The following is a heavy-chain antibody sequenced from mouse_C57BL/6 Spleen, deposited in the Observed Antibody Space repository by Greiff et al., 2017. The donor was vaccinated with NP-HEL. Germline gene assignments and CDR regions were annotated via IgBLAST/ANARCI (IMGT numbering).Heavy chain of an antibody. Sequence: VKLMESGAELVKPGASVKISCKASGYAFSSYWMNWVKQRPGKGLEWIGQIYPGDGDTNYNGKFKGKATLTADKSSSTAYMQLSSLTSEDSAVYFCARRGYGNYPLDYWGQGTTLTVSS. V-gene: IGHV1-80*01. CDR1: GYAFSSYW. CDR2: IYPGDGDT. CDR3: ARRGYGNYPLDY. J-gene: IGHJ2*01. D-gene: IGHD2-1*01.